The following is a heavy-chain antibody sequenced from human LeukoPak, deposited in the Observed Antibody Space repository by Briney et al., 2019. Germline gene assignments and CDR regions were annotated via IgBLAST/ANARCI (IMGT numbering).Heavy chain of an antibody. Sequence: HAGGSLRLSCAASGFTVSSNYMSWVRQAPGKGLEWVAVISYDGSNKYYADSVKGRFTISRDNSKNTLYLQMNSLRAEDTAVYFCARPGYTGGGQGTLVTVSS. CDR2: ISYDGSNK. D-gene: IGHD6-13*01. CDR1: GFTVSSNY. CDR3: ARPGYTG. J-gene: IGHJ4*02. V-gene: IGHV3-30*03.